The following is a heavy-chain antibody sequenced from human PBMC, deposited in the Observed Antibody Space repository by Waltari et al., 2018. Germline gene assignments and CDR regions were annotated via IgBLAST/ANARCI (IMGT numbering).Heavy chain of an antibody. J-gene: IGHJ4*02. V-gene: IGHV3-23*01. Sequence: EVQLLESGGGLVQPGGSLRLSCAASGFTFSSYAMSWVRQAPGKGLEWVSAISGSGGSTYYADSVKGRFTISRDNSKNTLYLQMNSLRAEDTAVYYCAKDRGDYDFWSGSPGGFDYWGQGTLVIVSS. CDR1: GFTFSSYA. D-gene: IGHD3-3*01. CDR2: ISGSGGST. CDR3: AKDRGDYDFWSGSPGGFDY.